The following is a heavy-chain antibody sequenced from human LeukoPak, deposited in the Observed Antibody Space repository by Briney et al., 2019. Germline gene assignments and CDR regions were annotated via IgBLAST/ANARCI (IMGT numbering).Heavy chain of an antibody. V-gene: IGHV4-59*08. CDR3: ARHPTRYCGGDCYSYYFDY. CDR1: GGSISSYY. CDR2: IYYSGST. Sequence: SEALSLTCTVSGGSISSYYWSWLRQPPGKGLEWIGYIYYSGSTNYNPSLKSRVTISVDTSKNQFSLKLSSVTAADTAVYYCARHPTRYCGGDCYSYYFDYWGQGTLVTVSS. D-gene: IGHD2-21*02. J-gene: IGHJ4*02.